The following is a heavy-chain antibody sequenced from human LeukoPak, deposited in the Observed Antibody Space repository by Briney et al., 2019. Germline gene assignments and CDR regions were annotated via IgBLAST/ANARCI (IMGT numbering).Heavy chain of an antibody. V-gene: IGHV3-7*01. J-gene: IGHJ4*02. CDR1: GFAFSGYW. CDR3: VRSSRGSSPGY. CDR2: IRQDGSDK. D-gene: IGHD3-10*01. Sequence: QPGGSLRLSCAASGFAFSGYWMSWVRQAPGKGLEWVANIRQDGSDKQYVDSVKGRFTISRDNAENSLYLQTDSLRAEDSAVYYCVRSSRGSSPGYWGQGTLVTVSS.